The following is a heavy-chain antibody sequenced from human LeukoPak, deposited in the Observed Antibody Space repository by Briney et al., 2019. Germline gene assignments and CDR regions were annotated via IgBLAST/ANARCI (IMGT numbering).Heavy chain of an antibody. CDR1: GGSFSGYY. CDR3: ARHPITDWYLDS. CDR2: INHSGST. V-gene: IGHV4-34*01. D-gene: IGHD3-9*01. J-gene: IGHJ4*02. Sequence: SETLSLTCAVYGGSFSGYYWSWIRQPPGKGLEWIGEINHSGSTNYNPSLKSRVTISVDTSKDHFSLKLTSVTAADTAVYFCARHPITDWYLDSWGQGTLVTVSS.